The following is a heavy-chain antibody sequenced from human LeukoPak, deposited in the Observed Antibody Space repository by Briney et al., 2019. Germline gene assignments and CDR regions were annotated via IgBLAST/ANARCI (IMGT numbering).Heavy chain of an antibody. CDR1: GGSITTTNY. D-gene: IGHD1-26*01. J-gene: IGHJ4*02. CDR2: ISLSGYT. CDR3: SRESGPYSPFGH. Sequence: SGTLSLTCGVTGGSITTTNYWSWVRQSPRQGLERIAEISLSGYTGFNPSLRGRVTMSLDESNHHLSLTLTSVTAADTAIYYCSRESGPYSPFGHWSQGILVTVTT. V-gene: IGHV4-4*02.